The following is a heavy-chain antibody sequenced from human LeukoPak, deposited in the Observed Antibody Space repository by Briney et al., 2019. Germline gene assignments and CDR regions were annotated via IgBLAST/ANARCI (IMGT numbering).Heavy chain of an antibody. Sequence: GGSLRLSCAASGFTVSSNYMSWVRQAPGKGLEWVSSISSSSSYIYYAGSVKGRFTISRDNAKNSLYLQMNSLRAEDTAVYYCARDLKAYSSGDDAFDIWGQGTMVTVSS. CDR1: GFTVSSNY. CDR2: ISSSSSYI. D-gene: IGHD6-19*01. J-gene: IGHJ3*02. CDR3: ARDLKAYSSGDDAFDI. V-gene: IGHV3-21*01.